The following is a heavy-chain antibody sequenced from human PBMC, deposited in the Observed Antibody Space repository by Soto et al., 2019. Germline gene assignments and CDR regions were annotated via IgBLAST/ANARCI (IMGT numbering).Heavy chain of an antibody. V-gene: IGHV3-11*01. J-gene: IGHJ4*02. D-gene: IGHD3-10*01. CDR2: ISSSGSTI. CDR1: GFTFSDYY. CDR3: ARVYPSGWFGELSQPFDY. Sequence: GGSLRLSCAASGFTFSDYYMSWIRQAPGKGLEWVSYISSSGSTIYYADSVKGRFTISRDNAKNSLYLQMNSLRAEDTAVYYCARVYPSGWFGELSQPFDYWGQGTLVTVSS.